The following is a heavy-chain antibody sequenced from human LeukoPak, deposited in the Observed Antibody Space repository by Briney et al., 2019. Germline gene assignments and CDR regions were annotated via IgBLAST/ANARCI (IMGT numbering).Heavy chain of an antibody. V-gene: IGHV1-8*03. CDR2: MNPNSGNT. D-gene: IGHD4-17*01. J-gene: IGHJ4*02. CDR1: GYTFTSYD. CDR3: ASPIAVTTAFDY. Sequence: GASVKVSCKASGYTFTSYDINWVRQATGQGLEWMGWMNPNSGNTGYAQKFQGGVTITRNTSISTAYMELSSLRSEDTAVYYCASPIAVTTAFDYWGQGTLVTVSS.